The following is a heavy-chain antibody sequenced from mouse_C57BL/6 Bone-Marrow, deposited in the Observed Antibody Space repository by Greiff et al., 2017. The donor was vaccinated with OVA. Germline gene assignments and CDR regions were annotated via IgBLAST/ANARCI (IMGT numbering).Heavy chain of an antibody. CDR2: IYPGSGST. CDR1: GYTFTSYW. D-gene: IGHD2-4*01. J-gene: IGHJ2*01. Sequence: QVQLQQSGAELVKPGASVKLSCKASGYTFTSYWITWVKQRPGQGLEWIGDIYPGSGSTNYNEKFKSKATLTVDTSSSTAYMQLSSLTSEDSAVYYCASPPLITDGYWGQGTTLTVSS. V-gene: IGHV1-55*01. CDR3: ASPPLITDGY.